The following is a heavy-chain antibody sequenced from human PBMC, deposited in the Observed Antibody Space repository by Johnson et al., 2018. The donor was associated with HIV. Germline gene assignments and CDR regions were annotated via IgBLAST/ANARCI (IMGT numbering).Heavy chain of an antibody. CDR2: ISYDGSNK. V-gene: IGHV3-30*04. CDR1: GFTFSSYA. Sequence: VQLVESGGGVVQPGRSLRLSCAASGFTFSSYAMHWVRQAPGKGLEWVAVISYDGSNKYYADSVRGRFTISRDNSKNTLYLQMNSLRAEDTVVYYCARDGHGIWENAAFDVWGQGTMVNVSS. D-gene: IGHD1-26*01. CDR3: ARDGHGIWENAAFDV. J-gene: IGHJ3*01.